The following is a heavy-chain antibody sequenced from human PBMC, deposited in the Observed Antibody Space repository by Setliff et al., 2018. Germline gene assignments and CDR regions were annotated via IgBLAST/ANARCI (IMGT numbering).Heavy chain of an antibody. CDR1: GGSFSGYY. CDR3: ARVRDGYYVFRDAFDI. CDR2: INHSGST. J-gene: IGHJ3*02. V-gene: IGHV4-34*01. D-gene: IGHD3-22*01. Sequence: SETLSLTCAVYGGSFSGYYWSWIRQPPGKGLEWIGEINHSGSTNYNPSLKSRVTISVDTSKNQFSLKLSSVTAADTAVYYCARVRDGYYVFRDAFDIWGQGTMVTVSS.